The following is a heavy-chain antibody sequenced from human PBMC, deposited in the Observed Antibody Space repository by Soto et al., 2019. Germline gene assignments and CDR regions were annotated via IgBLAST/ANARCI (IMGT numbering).Heavy chain of an antibody. D-gene: IGHD2-8*01. CDR1: GFTFSGSA. J-gene: IGHJ4*02. V-gene: IGHV3-73*01. CDR2: IRSKANSYAT. Sequence: GGSLRLSCAASGFTFSGSAMHWVRQASGKGLEWVGRIRSKANSYATAYAASVKGRFTISRDDSKNTAYLQMNSLKTEDTAVYYCTRQLCISGGCRPPADYWGQGTLVTVSS. CDR3: TRQLCISGGCRPPADY.